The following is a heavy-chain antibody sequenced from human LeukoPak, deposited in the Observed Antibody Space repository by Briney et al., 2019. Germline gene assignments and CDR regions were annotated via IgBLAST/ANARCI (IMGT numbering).Heavy chain of an antibody. D-gene: IGHD4-17*01. CDR1: GFTFNSYG. V-gene: IGHV3-33*01. CDR2: IWYDGSNE. J-gene: IGHJ6*02. CDR3: AGDYGEYYYGMDV. Sequence: GGSLRLSCAASGFTFNSYGMHWVRQAPGKGLEWVAVIWYDGSNEYYADSVKGRFTISRDNPKNTLYLQMNSLRAEDTAVYYCAGDYGEYYYGMDVWGQGTTVTVSS.